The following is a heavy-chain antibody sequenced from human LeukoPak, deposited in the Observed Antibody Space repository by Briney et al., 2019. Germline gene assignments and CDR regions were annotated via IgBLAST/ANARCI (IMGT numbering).Heavy chain of an antibody. CDR1: GGSISSGDYH. V-gene: IGHV4-30-2*01. CDR2: IYHSGTT. CDR3: ARLQSGSYYPYYFDY. Sequence: SETLSLTCTVSGGSISSGDYHWSWIRQPPGKGLEWIGYIYHSGTTYYSPSLKSRVTISVDGSKNQFSLKLSSVTAADTAVYYCARLQSGSYYPYYFDYWGQGTLVTVSS. D-gene: IGHD1-26*01. J-gene: IGHJ4*02.